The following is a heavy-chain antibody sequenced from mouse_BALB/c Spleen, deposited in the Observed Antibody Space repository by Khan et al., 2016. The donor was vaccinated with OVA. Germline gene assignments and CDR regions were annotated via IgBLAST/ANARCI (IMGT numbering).Heavy chain of an antibody. CDR1: GHTFTNYG. CDR2: INTYTGEP. CDR3: ARPPYFSYAMDN. Sequence: QIQLVQSGPELKKPGETVKISCKASGHTFTNYGMNWVKQPPGKGLMWMGWINTYTGEPTYADDFNGRFAFSLETSASTAYLQINNLKNEDTATYCCARPPYFSYAMDNWGQGTSVTVSS. V-gene: IGHV9-3-1*01. D-gene: IGHD2-10*01. J-gene: IGHJ4*01.